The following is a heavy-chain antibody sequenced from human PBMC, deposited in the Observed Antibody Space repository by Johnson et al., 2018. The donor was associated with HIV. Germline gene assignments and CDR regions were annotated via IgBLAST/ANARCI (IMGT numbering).Heavy chain of an antibody. J-gene: IGHJ3*02. CDR2: ISSSGSTI. V-gene: IGHV3-11*01. Sequence: QVQLVESGGGLVKAGGSLRLSCAASGFTFSDHYMTWIRQAPGKGLECISYISSSGSTIYYADSVKGRFTISRDNAKNSLYLQMNSLRAEDTALYYCARQHYYGSGSYPGAFDIWGQGTMVTVSS. CDR3: ARQHYYGSGSYPGAFDI. CDR1: GFTFSDHY. D-gene: IGHD3-10*01.